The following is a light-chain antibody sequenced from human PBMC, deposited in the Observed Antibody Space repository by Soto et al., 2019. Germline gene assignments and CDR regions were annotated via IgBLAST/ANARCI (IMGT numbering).Light chain of an antibody. V-gene: IGLV2-14*01. Sequence: QSALTQPASVSGSPGQSITISCTGTSSDVGGYNYVSWYQQHPGKAPKLMIYDVSNRPSGVSNRFSSSKSGNTASLTISGLQAEDEADYYCSSYTSSITYVFGTGTKVTVL. CDR1: SSDVGGYNY. CDR2: DVS. CDR3: SSYTSSITYV. J-gene: IGLJ1*01.